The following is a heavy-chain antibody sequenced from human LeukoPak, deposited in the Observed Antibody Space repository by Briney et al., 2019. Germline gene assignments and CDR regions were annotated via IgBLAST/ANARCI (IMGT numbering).Heavy chain of an antibody. V-gene: IGHV3-64*01. CDR1: GFTFSSYA. CDR3: ARMAVAYYYDY. D-gene: IGHD5-24*01. Sequence: GGSLRLSCAASGFTFSSYAMHWVRQAPGKGLEYVSAISSNGGSTYYANSVKGRFTIPRDNSKNTLYLQMGSLRAEDMAVYYCARMAVAYYYDYWGQGTLVTVSS. CDR2: ISSNGGST. J-gene: IGHJ4*02.